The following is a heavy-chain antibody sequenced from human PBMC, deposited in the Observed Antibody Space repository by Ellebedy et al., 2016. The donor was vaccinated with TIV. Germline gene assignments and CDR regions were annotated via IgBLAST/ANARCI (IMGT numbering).Heavy chain of an antibody. CDR3: ARGAARGIFYYYGMDV. CDR1: GLTFSTYW. V-gene: IGHV3-7*01. Sequence: GGSLRLSXTTSGLTFSTYWMNWVRQVPGQGLEWVSNINQDGSHIYYVHAVKGRFTISRDNAKNSLYLQLNSLRTEDTAVYYCARGAARGIFYYYGMDVWGQGTTVTVSS. D-gene: IGHD6-25*01. J-gene: IGHJ6*02. CDR2: INQDGSHI.